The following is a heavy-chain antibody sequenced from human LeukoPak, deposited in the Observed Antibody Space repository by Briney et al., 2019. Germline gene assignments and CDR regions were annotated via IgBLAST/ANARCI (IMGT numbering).Heavy chain of an antibody. CDR1: GFTFSSYW. V-gene: IGHV3-74*01. Sequence: GGSLRLSCAASGFTFSSYWMHWVRQAPGKGLVWVSRINTDGSSTSYADSVKGRFTISRDNAKNTLYLQMNSLRAEDTAVYYCARDLVAILVVTKDAFDIWGQGTMVTVSS. J-gene: IGHJ3*02. CDR2: INTDGSST. CDR3: ARDLVAILVVTKDAFDI. D-gene: IGHD3-22*01.